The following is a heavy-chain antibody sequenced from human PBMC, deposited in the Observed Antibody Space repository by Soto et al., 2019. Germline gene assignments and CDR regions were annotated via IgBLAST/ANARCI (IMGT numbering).Heavy chain of an antibody. Sequence: GGSLRLSCAASGFTFSSYEMNWVRQAPGKGLEWVSYISSSGSTIYYADSVKGRFTISRDNAKNSLYLQMNSLRAEDTAVYYCARVSGWDSSGYYCLDYWGQGTLVTVSS. CDR2: ISSSGSTI. CDR3: ARVSGWDSSGYYCLDY. CDR1: GFTFSSYE. D-gene: IGHD3-22*01. V-gene: IGHV3-48*03. J-gene: IGHJ4*02.